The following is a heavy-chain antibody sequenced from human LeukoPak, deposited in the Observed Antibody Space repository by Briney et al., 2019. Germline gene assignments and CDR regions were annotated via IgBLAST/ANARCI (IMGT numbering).Heavy chain of an antibody. J-gene: IGHJ4*02. D-gene: IGHD5-18*01. CDR3: AKVSGYSYGLTAPLDY. Sequence: GGSLRLSCAASGLTFSSYAMSWVRQAPGKGLEWVSAISGSGGSTYYADSVKGRFTISRDNSKNTLYLQMNSLRAEDTAVYYCAKVSGYSYGLTAPLDYWGQGTLVTVSS. CDR2: ISGSGGST. CDR1: GLTFSSYA. V-gene: IGHV3-23*01.